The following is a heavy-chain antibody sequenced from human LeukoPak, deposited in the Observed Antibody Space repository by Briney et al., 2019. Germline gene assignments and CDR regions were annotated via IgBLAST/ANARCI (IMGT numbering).Heavy chain of an antibody. J-gene: IGHJ2*01. CDR3: AREKVVVVPAGSFDL. Sequence: SQTLSLTCTVSGGSISSGSYYWSWIRQPAGKGLEWIGRIYTSGSTNYNPSLKSRVTISVDTSKNQFSLKLSSVTAADTAVYYCAREKVVVVPAGSFDLWGRGTLVTVSS. CDR1: GGSISSGSYY. V-gene: IGHV4-61*02. D-gene: IGHD2-2*01. CDR2: IYTSGST.